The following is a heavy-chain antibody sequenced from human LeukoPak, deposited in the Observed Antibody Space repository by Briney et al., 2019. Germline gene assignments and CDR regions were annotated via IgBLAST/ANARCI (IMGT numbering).Heavy chain of an antibody. CDR3: TTVVNSESDPADY. Sequence: PGGSLRLSCAASGFTFSNAWMSWVRQAPGKGQEWVGRIKSKTDGGTTDYAAPVKGRFTISRDDSKDTLYLQMNSLRTEDTAVYYCTTVVNSESDPADYWGQGTLVTVSS. CDR1: GFTFSNAW. J-gene: IGHJ4*02. CDR2: IKSKTDGGTT. D-gene: IGHD3-10*01. V-gene: IGHV3-15*01.